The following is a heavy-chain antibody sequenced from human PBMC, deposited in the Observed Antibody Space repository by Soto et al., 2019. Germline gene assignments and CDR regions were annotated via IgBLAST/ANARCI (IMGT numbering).Heavy chain of an antibody. CDR2: GIPIFGTA. CDR1: GGTFSSYA. J-gene: IGHJ6*02. D-gene: IGHD4-17*01. CDR3: ARDQLNALPTGDSFGRDHYYYYYGMDV. V-gene: IGHV1-69*13. Sequence: SVKVSCKASGGTFSSYAIIWVRQAPGRGLEWMGGGIPIFGTANYAQKFQGRVTITADESTSTAYMELSSLRSEDTAVYYCARDQLNALPTGDSFGRDHYYYYYGMDVWGQGTTVTVPS.